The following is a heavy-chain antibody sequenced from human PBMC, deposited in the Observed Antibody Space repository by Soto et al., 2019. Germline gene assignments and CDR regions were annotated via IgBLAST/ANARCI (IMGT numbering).Heavy chain of an antibody. V-gene: IGHV3-23*01. CDR2: ISGDSVRT. CDR1: GFSFSNFE. D-gene: IGHD3-16*01. Sequence: EVQLLESGGGLXXXXXSLRLSCAASGFSFSNFEMSWVRQAPGRGLEWVSFISGDSVRTNYADAVKGRFTISRDNSKHTLYLQMNSLTAEDTAVYACVKGGWLDFWGQGTLVTVSS. CDR3: VKGGWLDF. J-gene: IGHJ5*01.